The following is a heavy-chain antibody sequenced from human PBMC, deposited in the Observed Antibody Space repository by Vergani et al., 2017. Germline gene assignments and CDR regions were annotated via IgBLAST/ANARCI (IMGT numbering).Heavy chain of an antibody. CDR3: AKLQDGSGSYEPYYYYGMDV. D-gene: IGHD3-10*01. CDR2: ISYEGRNE. V-gene: IGHV3-30*18. CDR1: GFTFISYG. J-gene: IGHJ6*02. Sequence: QVQLVESGGGVVQPGRSLRLSCAASGFTFISYGMHWVRQAPGKGLEWVAVISYEGRNEYYADSVKGRFTFSRDNSKNTLYLQMNRLIAEDTAVYYCAKLQDGSGSYEPYYYYGMDVWGQGTTVTVSS.